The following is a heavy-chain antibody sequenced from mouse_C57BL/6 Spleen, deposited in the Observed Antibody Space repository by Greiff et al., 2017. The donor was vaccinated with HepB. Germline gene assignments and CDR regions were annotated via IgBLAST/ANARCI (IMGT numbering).Heavy chain of an antibody. J-gene: IGHJ2*01. CDR3: TTAITTVLPYFDY. CDR2: IDPENGDT. D-gene: IGHD1-1*01. Sequence: EVKVVESGAELVRPGASVKLSCTASGFNIKDDYMHWVKQRPEQGLEWIGWIDPENGDTEYASKFQGKATITADTSSNTAYLQLSSLTSEDTAVYYCTTAITTVLPYFDYWGQGTTLTVSS. CDR1: GFNIKDDY. V-gene: IGHV14-4*01.